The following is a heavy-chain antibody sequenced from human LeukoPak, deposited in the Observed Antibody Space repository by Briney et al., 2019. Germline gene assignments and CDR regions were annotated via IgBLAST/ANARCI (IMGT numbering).Heavy chain of an antibody. CDR1: GFTFSRYA. CDR3: ARGGSSSWYLPFDY. CDR2: ISYDGSNK. Sequence: GRSLRLSCAASGFTFSRYAMHWVRQAPGKGLEWVAVISYDGSNKYYADSVKGRFTISRDNSKNTLYLQMNSLRAEDTAVYYCARGGSSSWYLPFDYWGQGTLVTVSS. J-gene: IGHJ4*02. V-gene: IGHV3-30*04. D-gene: IGHD6-13*01.